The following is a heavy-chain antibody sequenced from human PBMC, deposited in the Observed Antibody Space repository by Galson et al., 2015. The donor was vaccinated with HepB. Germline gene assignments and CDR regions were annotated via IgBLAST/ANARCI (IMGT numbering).Heavy chain of an antibody. Sequence: SVKVSCKASGYTFTSYAMHWVRQAPGQRLEWMGWINAGNGNTKYSQKFQGRVTITRDTSASTAYMELSSLRSEDTAVYYCARGGGNTMVRGSVSYYGMDVWGQGTTVTVSS. V-gene: IGHV1-3*01. D-gene: IGHD3-10*01. J-gene: IGHJ6*02. CDR2: INAGNGNT. CDR1: GYTFTSYA. CDR3: ARGGGNTMVRGSVSYYGMDV.